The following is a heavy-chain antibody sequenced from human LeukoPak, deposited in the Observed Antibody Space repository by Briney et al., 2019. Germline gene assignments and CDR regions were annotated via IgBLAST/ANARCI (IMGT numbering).Heavy chain of an antibody. V-gene: IGHV4-31*11. CDR3: ARATTTLPLFRYFDY. J-gene: IGHJ4*02. Sequence: PSQTLSLTCAVSGGSISSGGYYWSWIRQHPGKGLEWIGYIYYSGSTYYNPSLKSRVTISVDTSKNQFSLKLSSVTAADTAVYYCARATTTLPLFRYFDYWGQGTLVTVSS. CDR2: IYYSGST. CDR1: GGSISSGGYY. D-gene: IGHD1/OR15-1a*01.